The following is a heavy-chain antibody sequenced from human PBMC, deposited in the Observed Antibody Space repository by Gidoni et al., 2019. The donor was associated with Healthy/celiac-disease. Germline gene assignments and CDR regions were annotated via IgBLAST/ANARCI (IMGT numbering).Heavy chain of an antibody. D-gene: IGHD6-19*01. CDR2: IYHSGST. Sequence: QVQLPDSGPGLVKPSVTLSPTCAVSSGSISSSNSWRRVRHPPGKGLEWIGEIYHSGSTNYNPSLKSRVTRSVDKSKNQFSLKLSSVTAADTAVYYCALYSSGWDVCDYWGQGTLVTVSS. CDR3: ALYSSGWDVCDY. CDR1: SGSISSSNS. V-gene: IGHV4-4*02. J-gene: IGHJ4*02.